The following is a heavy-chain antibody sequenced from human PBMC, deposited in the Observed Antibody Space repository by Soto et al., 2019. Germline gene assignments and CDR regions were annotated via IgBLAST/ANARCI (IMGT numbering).Heavy chain of an antibody. V-gene: IGHV4-59*01. CDR2: IYYSGST. CDR3: ARDPGSGSYYGWFDP. CDR1: GGSISRYY. Sequence: SETLSLTCTVSGGSISRYYWNWIRQPPGKGLKWIGYIYYSGSTNYNPSLKSRVTISVDTSKNQFSLKLSSVTAADTAVYYCARDPGSGSYYGWFDPWGQGTLVTVS. J-gene: IGHJ5*02. D-gene: IGHD3-10*01.